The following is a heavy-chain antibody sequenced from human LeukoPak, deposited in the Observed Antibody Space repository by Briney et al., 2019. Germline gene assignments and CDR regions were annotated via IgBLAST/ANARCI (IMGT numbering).Heavy chain of an antibody. V-gene: IGHV3-23*01. J-gene: IGHJ3*02. D-gene: IGHD3-22*01. CDR1: GFTFSSYA. Sequence: GGSLRLSCAASGFTFSSYAMSWVRQAPGKGLEWVSAISGSGGGTYYADSVKGRSTISRDNSKNTLYLQMNSLRAEDTAVYYCAKDLSDSSGYYYDAFDIWGQGTMVTVSS. CDR3: AKDLSDSSGYYYDAFDI. CDR2: ISGSGGGT.